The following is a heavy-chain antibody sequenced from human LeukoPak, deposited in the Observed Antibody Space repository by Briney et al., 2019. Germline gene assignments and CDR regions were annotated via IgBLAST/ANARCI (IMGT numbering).Heavy chain of an antibody. CDR1: GYSFTSYW. CDR2: IYPGDSDT. CDR3: ARGYCSGGSCYSGPYDY. J-gene: IGHJ4*02. Sequence: PGESLKISCKGSGYSFTSYWIGWVRQMPGKGLEWMGIIYPGDSDTRYSPSLQGQVTISADKSISTAYLQWSSLKASDTAMYYCARGYCSGGSCYSGPYDYWGQGTLVTVSS. D-gene: IGHD2-15*01. V-gene: IGHV5-51*01.